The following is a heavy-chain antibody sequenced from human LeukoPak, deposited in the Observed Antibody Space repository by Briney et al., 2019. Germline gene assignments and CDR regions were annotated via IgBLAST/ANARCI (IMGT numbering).Heavy chain of an antibody. CDR1: GFTFDDCA. Sequence: GGSLRLSCAASGFTFDDCAMHWVRQAPGKGLEWVSRISWNSGSIAYADSVKGRFTISRDNAKNSLYLQMNSLRAEDTALYYCAKDLTTGIAVAGILDYWGQGTLVTVSS. V-gene: IGHV3-9*01. CDR2: ISWNSGSI. J-gene: IGHJ4*02. D-gene: IGHD6-19*01. CDR3: AKDLTTGIAVAGILDY.